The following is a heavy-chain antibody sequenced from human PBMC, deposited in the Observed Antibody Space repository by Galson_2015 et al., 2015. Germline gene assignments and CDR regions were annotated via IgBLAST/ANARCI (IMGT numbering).Heavy chain of an antibody. D-gene: IGHD6-13*01. J-gene: IGHJ3*02. Sequence: SLRLSCAASGFTFSSYGMHWVRQAPGKGLERVAVIWYDGSNKYYADSVKGRFTISRDNSKNTLYLQMNSLRAEDTAVYYCARESMYSSSWSYDAFDIWGQGTMVTVSS. CDR1: GFTFSSYG. CDR2: IWYDGSNK. CDR3: ARESMYSSSWSYDAFDI. V-gene: IGHV3-33*01.